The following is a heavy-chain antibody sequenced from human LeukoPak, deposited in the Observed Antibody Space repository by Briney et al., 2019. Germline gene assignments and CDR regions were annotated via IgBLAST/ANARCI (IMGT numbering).Heavy chain of an antibody. Sequence: ASVKVSCKASGYTFTNDGISWVRQAPGQGLEWMGWIGTKSGNTNYAPSFQARVTLTTDTSSTTAYMELRSLTSDATAAYDCARTLLGKMHAFDIWGQGTIVTVSS. D-gene: IGHD7-27*01. CDR3: ARTLLGKMHAFDI. J-gene: IGHJ3*02. V-gene: IGHV1-18*01. CDR1: GYTFTNDG. CDR2: IGTKSGNT.